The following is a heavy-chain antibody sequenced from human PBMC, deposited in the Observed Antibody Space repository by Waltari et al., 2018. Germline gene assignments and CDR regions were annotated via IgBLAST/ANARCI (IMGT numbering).Heavy chain of an antibody. V-gene: IGHV3-7*01. Sequence: EVQLVESGGGLVQKGGSLRRSCTASGFSSSDEWMTWVRQAPGQGLEWVANIKEDGSRTDYLDSVKGRFTVSRDNTNNFLYLEMKNVRVDDTGLYYCASTSRDYWGQGTQVTVSS. CDR2: IKEDGSRT. J-gene: IGHJ4*02. CDR3: ASTSRDY. CDR1: GFSSSDEW. D-gene: IGHD3-3*01.